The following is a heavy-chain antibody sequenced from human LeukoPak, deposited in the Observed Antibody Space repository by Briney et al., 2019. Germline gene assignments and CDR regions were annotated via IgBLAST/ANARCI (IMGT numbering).Heavy chain of an antibody. J-gene: IGHJ4*02. CDR1: GITIRSSG. Sequence: GGSQRLSCAASGITIRSSGMSWVRQSPGRGLEWVANIKVDGSERYYVVSVKGRCTISRDNAKNLLFLQMNSLRAEDSAVYYCAREIVGAHTEFDHWVQGTLVTVSS. CDR3: AREIVGAHTEFDH. CDR2: IKVDGSER. V-gene: IGHV3-7*01. D-gene: IGHD1-26*01.